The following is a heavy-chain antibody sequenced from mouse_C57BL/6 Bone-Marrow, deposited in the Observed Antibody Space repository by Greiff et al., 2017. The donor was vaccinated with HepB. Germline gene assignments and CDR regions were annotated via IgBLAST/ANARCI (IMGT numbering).Heavy chain of an antibody. D-gene: IGHD2-2*01. Sequence: VQLQQSGAELVKPGASVKISCKASGYAFSSYWMNWVKQRPGKGLEWIGQIYPGDGDTNYNGKFKGKATLTADKSSSTAYMQLSSLTSEDSAVYFCARRGVWLRRRGLYAMDYWGQGTSVTVSS. CDR3: ARRGVWLRRRGLYAMDY. V-gene: IGHV1-80*01. J-gene: IGHJ4*01. CDR2: IYPGDGDT. CDR1: GYAFSSYW.